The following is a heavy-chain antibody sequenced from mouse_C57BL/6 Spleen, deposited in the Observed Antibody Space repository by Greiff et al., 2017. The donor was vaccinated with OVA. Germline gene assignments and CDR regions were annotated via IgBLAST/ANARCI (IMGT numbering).Heavy chain of an antibody. CDR1: GYTFTSYW. CDR3: ARGEIYYGYFDV. J-gene: IGHJ1*03. CDR2: INPSSGYT. V-gene: IGHV1-7*01. D-gene: IGHD2-1*01. Sequence: VQGVESGAELAKPGASVKLSCKASGYTFTSYWMHWVKQRPGQGLEWIGYINPSSGYTKYNQKFKDKATLTADKSSSTAYMQLSSLTYEDSVVYYCARGEIYYGYFDVWGTGTTVTVSS.